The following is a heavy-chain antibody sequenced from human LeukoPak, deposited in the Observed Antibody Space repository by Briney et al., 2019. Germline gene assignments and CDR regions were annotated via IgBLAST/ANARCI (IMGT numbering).Heavy chain of an antibody. J-gene: IGHJ4*02. CDR3: ARTSTVVTPGY. Sequence: GGSLRLSCVASGFTFSSYAMSWVRQAPGKGLEWVSAISGSGGSTYYADSVKGRFTISRDDSKNTLYLQMNSLRAEDTAVYYCARTSTVVTPGYWGQGTLVTVSS. D-gene: IGHD4-23*01. CDR2: ISGSGGST. CDR1: GFTFSSYA. V-gene: IGHV3-23*01.